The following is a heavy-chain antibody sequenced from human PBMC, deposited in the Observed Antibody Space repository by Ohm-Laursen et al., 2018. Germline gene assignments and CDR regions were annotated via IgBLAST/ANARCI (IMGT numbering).Heavy chain of an antibody. CDR2: INPSRDST. CDR3: AAVVPDGMDV. Sequence: ASVKVSCKASGYTFTSYYMHWVRQAPGQGLEWMGVINPSRDSTNYAQKFQGRVTMTRDTSTRTAYMELSSLRSEDTAVYYCAAVVPDGMDVWGQGTTVTVSS. D-gene: IGHD2-2*01. V-gene: IGHV1-46*01. J-gene: IGHJ6*02. CDR1: GYTFTSYY.